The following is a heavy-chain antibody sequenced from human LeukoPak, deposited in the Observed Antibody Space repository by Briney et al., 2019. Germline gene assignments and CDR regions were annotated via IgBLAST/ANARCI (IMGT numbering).Heavy chain of an antibody. D-gene: IGHD3-22*01. CDR3: AKGSYYDSSGSFYFDY. CDR1: GFTFSSFA. CDR2: ISGSGDNT. Sequence: PGGSLRLSCAPSGFTFSSFAMSWVRQAPGKGLEWVSAISGSGDNTYYADSVKGRFTISRDNSKNTLYVQVNSLGTEDTAAYYCAKGSYYDSSGSFYFDYWGQGTLVTVSS. J-gene: IGHJ4*02. V-gene: IGHV3-23*01.